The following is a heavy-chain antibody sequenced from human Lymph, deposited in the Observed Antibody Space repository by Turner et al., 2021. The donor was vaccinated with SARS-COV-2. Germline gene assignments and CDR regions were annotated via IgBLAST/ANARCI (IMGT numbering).Heavy chain of an antibody. D-gene: IGHD3-3*01. J-gene: IGHJ4*02. Sequence: TFYEDSVKGRSTISRDNSNNTLFLQMNSLRPEDTAVYYCAKGGGSGYLNFDYWGQGTLVTVSS. CDR3: AKGGGSGYLNFDY. CDR2: T. V-gene: IGHV3-NL1*01.